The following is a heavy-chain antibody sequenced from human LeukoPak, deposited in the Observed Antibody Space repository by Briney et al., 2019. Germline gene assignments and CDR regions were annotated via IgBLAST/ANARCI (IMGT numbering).Heavy chain of an antibody. J-gene: IGHJ4*02. Sequence: GGSLRLSRAASGFTFSSYGMHWVRQAPGKGLEWVAFIRYDGSNKYYADSVKGRITISRDNSKNTLYLQMNSLRAEDTAVYYCAKDTPSYGDYGGYFDYWGQGTLVTVSS. D-gene: IGHD4-17*01. CDR3: AKDTPSYGDYGGYFDY. CDR1: GFTFSSYG. CDR2: IRYDGSNK. V-gene: IGHV3-30*02.